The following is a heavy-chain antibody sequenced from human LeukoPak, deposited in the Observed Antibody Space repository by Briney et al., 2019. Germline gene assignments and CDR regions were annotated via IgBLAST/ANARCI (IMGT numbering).Heavy chain of an antibody. CDR2: ISYDGRNK. Sequence: PGGSLRLSCAASGFTFSSYAMSWVRQAPGKGLEWVAVISYDGRNKYYADSVKGRFTISRDNSKNTLYLQMSSLRAEDTAIYYCAKGVKYYYDSGSYLPFDYWGQGTLVTVSS. V-gene: IGHV3-30*18. CDR1: GFTFSSYA. J-gene: IGHJ4*02. D-gene: IGHD3-10*01. CDR3: AKGVKYYYDSGSYLPFDY.